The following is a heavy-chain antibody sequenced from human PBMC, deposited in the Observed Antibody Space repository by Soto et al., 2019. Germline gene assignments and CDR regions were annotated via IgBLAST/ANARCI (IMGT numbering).Heavy chain of an antibody. J-gene: IGHJ6*02. CDR3: ATGSFTSTGGRIGYHYNAMDV. Sequence: SVKVSCKSSGGTFSSHSINWVRQAPGQGLEWMGGIIPIFGPANFAKKFQGRVTITANESTTTAYMELSSLTSEDTAVYYCATGSFTSTGGRIGYHYNAMDVWGQGTTVTVSS. V-gene: IGHV1-69*13. CDR1: GGTFSSHS. CDR2: IIPIFGPA. D-gene: IGHD1-1*01.